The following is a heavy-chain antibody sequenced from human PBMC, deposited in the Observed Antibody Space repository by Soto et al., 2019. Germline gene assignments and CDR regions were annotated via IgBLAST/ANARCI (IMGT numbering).Heavy chain of an antibody. D-gene: IGHD3-22*01. CDR1: GGSISSGGYY. CDR3: ATYDSSDYYSGSPIGWFDP. J-gene: IGHJ5*02. CDR2: IYYSGST. Sequence: QVQLQESGPGLVKPSQTLSLTCTVSGGSISSGGYYWSWIRQHPGKGLEWIGYIYYSGSTYYNPSLKSRVTIPVDASKNQFPLKLSSVTAADTAVYYCATYDSSDYYSGSPIGWFDPWGQGTLVTVSS. V-gene: IGHV4-31*03.